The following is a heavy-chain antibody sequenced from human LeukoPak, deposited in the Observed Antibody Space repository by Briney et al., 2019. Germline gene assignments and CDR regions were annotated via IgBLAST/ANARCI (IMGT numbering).Heavy chain of an antibody. J-gene: IGHJ4*02. V-gene: IGHV4-59*12. CDR2: IDYHGST. CDR3: ARDYSGSYSAPPNFDY. Sequence: AETLSLTCTVSGGSISSSYWNWIRQPPGKGLEWIGKIDYHGSTNYNPSLESRATISIDTSKNQFSLKVTSVTAADTAVYYCARDYSGSYSAPPNFDYWGQGTLVTVSS. CDR1: GGSISSSY. D-gene: IGHD1-26*01.